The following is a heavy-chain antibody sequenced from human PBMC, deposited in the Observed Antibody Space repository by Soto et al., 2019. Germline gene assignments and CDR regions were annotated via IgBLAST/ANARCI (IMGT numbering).Heavy chain of an antibody. CDR1: GYTFTSYA. CDR2: INAGNGNT. V-gene: IGHV1-3*01. CDR3: ARGLKPRMTMIVVVTQHFYI. D-gene: IGHD3-22*01. J-gene: IGHJ3*02. Sequence: ASVKVSCKASGYTFTSYAMHWVRQAPGQRLEWMGWINAGNGNTKYSQKFQGRVTITRDTSASTAYMELSSLRSEDTAVYYCARGLKPRMTMIVVVTQHFYIWAQGKMVPVSS.